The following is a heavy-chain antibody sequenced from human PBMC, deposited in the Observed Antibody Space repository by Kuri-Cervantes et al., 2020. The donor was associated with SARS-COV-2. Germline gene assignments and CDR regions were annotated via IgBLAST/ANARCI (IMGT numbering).Heavy chain of an antibody. CDR2: INHTGSA. CDR3: ARDGGWSGPSYFDY. CDR1: GGSFSDYY. J-gene: IGHJ4*02. V-gene: IGHV4-34*09. Sequence: TLSLTCAVYGGSFSDYYWTWIRQPPGKGLEWIGEINHTGSANYNPSLKSRVTISVDTSKNQFSLKLSSVTAADTAVYYCARDGGWSGPSYFDYWGQGTLVTVSS. D-gene: IGHD3-3*01.